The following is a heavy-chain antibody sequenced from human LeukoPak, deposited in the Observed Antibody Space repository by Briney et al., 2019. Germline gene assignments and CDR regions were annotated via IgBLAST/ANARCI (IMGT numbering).Heavy chain of an antibody. V-gene: IGHV1-8*01. CDR2: MNPNSGNT. J-gene: IGHJ4*02. D-gene: IGHD2-2*02. Sequence: RASVKVSCKASGYTFTSSDINWVRQATGQGLEWMGWMNPNSGNTGYVQKFQGRDTMTRDTSISTAYMELSSLTSEDTAVYYCARGVTYCSSTSCYTLDYWGQGTLVTVSS. CDR1: GYTFTSSD. CDR3: ARGVTYCSSTSCYTLDY.